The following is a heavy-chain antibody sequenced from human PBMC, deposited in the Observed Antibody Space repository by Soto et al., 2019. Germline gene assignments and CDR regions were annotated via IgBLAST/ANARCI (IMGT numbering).Heavy chain of an antibody. CDR1: GYTFTSYD. V-gene: IGHV1-8*01. CDR2: MNPNGGNT. D-gene: IGHD1-7*01. CDR3: AREGKLKLRAYYYYCMDV. Sequence: ASVKVSCKASGYTFTSYDINWVRQATGQGLEWMGWMNPNGGNTGYAQKFQGRVTMTRNTSISTAYMELSSLRSEDTAVYYCAREGKLKLRAYYYYCMDVWGQGTTVTVSS. J-gene: IGHJ6*02.